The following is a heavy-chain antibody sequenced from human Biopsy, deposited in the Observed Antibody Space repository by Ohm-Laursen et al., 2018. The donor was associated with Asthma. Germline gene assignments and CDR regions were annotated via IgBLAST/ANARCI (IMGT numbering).Heavy chain of an antibody. J-gene: IGHJ4*02. CDR2: IYSGGTS. Sequence: GSLRLSCTASGFAVSRDHMFWVRQAPGKGLEWVSVIYSGGTSHTADSVRGRFTISRDYSKNTLYLQMHSLRAEDTAVYYCARGDSSNWSHYYFDYWGQGTLVTASS. V-gene: IGHV3-53*01. CDR1: GFAVSRDH. D-gene: IGHD3-22*01. CDR3: ARGDSSNWSHYYFDY.